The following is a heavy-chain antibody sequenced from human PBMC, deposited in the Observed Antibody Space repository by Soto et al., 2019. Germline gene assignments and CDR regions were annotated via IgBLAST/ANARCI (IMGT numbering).Heavy chain of an antibody. V-gene: IGHV4-31*03. Sequence: SETLSLTCTVSGASISSGGYYWSWIRQHPGKGLEWIGYIYYSGSTCYNPSLKSRVTISVDTSKNQFSLQLSPVTPPAPTVTYCAASCLVFRVFNYCCMDVWGQGTTVTVSS. J-gene: IGHJ6*02. D-gene: IGHD2-8*01. CDR1: GASISSGGYY. CDR2: IYYSGST. CDR3: AASCLVFRVFNYCCMDV.